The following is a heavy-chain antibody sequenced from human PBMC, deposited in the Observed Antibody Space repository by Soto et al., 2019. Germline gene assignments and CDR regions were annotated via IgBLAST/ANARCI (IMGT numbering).Heavy chain of an antibody. CDR1: GYSFTSYW. Sequence: GESLKISCKGSGYSFTSYWIGWVRQMPGKGLEWMGIIYPGDSDTRYSPSFQGQVTISADKSISTAYLQWSSLKASYTAMYYCARGGTHSSGWYLYYYGMDVWGQGTTVTVSS. D-gene: IGHD6-19*01. J-gene: IGHJ6*02. CDR3: ARGGTHSSGWYLYYYGMDV. V-gene: IGHV5-51*01. CDR2: IYPGDSDT.